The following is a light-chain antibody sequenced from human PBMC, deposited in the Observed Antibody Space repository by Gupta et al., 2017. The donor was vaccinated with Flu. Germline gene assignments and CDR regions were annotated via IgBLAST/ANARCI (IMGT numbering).Light chain of an antibody. CDR2: GAY. V-gene: IGKV1-9*01. Sequence: DIQLTQSPSFLSASIGDRVTITCRAGQTISSSLAWYQQKPGKAPNLLIYGAYTWKTGVTSRFSGSGSGTEFTLTSSRRQPEDFETYDCQQLNCLTFGHGTTVDI. J-gene: IGKJ3*01. CDR3: QQLNCLT. CDR1: QTISSS.